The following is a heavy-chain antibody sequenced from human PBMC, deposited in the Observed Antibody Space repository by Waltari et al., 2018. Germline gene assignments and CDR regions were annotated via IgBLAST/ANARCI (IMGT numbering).Heavy chain of an antibody. V-gene: IGHV4-4*07. CDR2: IYTSGST. D-gene: IGHD3-3*01. J-gene: IGHJ4*02. CDR3: ARAPFGRFLEWLPVDY. CDR1: GGSISSYY. Sequence: QVQLQESGPGLVKPSETLSLNCTVSGGSISSYYWSWIRQPAGKGLEWIGRIYTSGSTNYNPSLKSRVTMSVDTSKNQFSLKLSSVTAADTAVYYCARAPFGRFLEWLPVDYWGQGTLVTVSS.